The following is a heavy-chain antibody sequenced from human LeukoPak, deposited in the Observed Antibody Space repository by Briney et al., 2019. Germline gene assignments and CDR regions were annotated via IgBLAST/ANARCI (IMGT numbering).Heavy chain of an antibody. D-gene: IGHD3-3*01. J-gene: IGHJ4*02. CDR3: ARDFEFSSGSYNY. CDR1: GYTFTGYY. CDR2: INPNSGGT. V-gene: IGHV1-2*02. Sequence: VASVKVSCKASGYTFTGYYMHWVRQALGQGLEWMGWINPNSGGTNYAQKFQGRVTMTRDTSISTAYMELSRLRSDDTAVYYCARDFEFSSGSYNYWGQGTLVTVSS.